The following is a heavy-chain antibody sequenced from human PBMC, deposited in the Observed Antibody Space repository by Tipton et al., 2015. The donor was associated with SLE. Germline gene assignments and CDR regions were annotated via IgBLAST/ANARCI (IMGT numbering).Heavy chain of an antibody. CDR1: GDSISTGNYY. CDR3: ASGPGSESGEAFDI. CDR2: IYPSVTT. Sequence: TLSLTCTVSGDSISTGNYYWSWIRQPAGKGLEWIGRIYPSVTTNYNPSLTSQVTMSIDTSKNQFSLKLSSVAAADTAVYYCASGPGSESGEAFDIWGQGTMATVSS. V-gene: IGHV4-61*02. J-gene: IGHJ3*02. D-gene: IGHD1-26*01.